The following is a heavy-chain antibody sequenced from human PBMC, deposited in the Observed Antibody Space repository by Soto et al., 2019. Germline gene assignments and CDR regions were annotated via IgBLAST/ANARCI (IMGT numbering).Heavy chain of an antibody. Sequence: HPGGSLRLSCAASGFTFSSYGMHWVRQAPGKGLEWVAVISYDGSNKYYADSVKGRFTISRDNSKNTLYLQMNSLRAEDTAVYYCAKQAHDYGDYGLGWGQGTLVTVSS. CDR2: ISYDGSNK. D-gene: IGHD4-17*01. CDR3: AKQAHDYGDYGLG. CDR1: GFTFSSYG. J-gene: IGHJ4*02. V-gene: IGHV3-30*18.